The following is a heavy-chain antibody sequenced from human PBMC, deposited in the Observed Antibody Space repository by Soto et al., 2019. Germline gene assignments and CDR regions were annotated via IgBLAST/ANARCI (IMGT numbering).Heavy chain of an antibody. CDR2: IYYSGGT. CDR3: ATDYYDSSGYNGDAFDI. J-gene: IGHJ3*02. D-gene: IGHD3-22*01. CDR1: GGSISSGGYY. Sequence: PSETLSLTCTVSGGSISSGGYYWSWIRQHPGKGLEWIGYIYYSGGTYYNPSLKSRVTISVDTSKNQFSLKLSSVTSADTAVYYCATDYYDSSGYNGDAFDIWGQGTMVTVSS. V-gene: IGHV4-31*03.